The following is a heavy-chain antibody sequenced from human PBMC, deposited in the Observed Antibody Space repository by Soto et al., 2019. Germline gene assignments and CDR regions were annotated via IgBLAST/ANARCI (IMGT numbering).Heavy chain of an antibody. Sequence: PSETLSLTCTVSGGSVSSYYWSWIRQPPGKGLEWVGYIYYSGSTNYNPSLKSRVTISVDTSKNQFSLKLNSVTAADMAVYYCARRYGSSFDYWGQGTLVTVSS. CDR3: ARRYGSSFDY. D-gene: IGHD6-13*01. J-gene: IGHJ4*02. V-gene: IGHV4-59*08. CDR2: IYYSGST. CDR1: GGSVSSYY.